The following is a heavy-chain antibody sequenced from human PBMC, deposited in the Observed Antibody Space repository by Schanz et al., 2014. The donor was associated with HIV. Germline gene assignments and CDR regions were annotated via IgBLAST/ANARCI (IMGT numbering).Heavy chain of an antibody. V-gene: IGHV3-23*01. D-gene: IGHD6-25*01. CDR1: RFTFNTYA. CDR3: AKGFSSAAWENWFDP. J-gene: IGHJ5*02. CDR2: IDNNGGRT. Sequence: EVQLLESGGGLVQPGGSLRLSCVASRFTFNTYAMAWVRQAPGKGLECASSIDNNGGRTYYADSVKGRFTVSRDNSKNTLFLQMRSLSVDDTAVYYCAKGFSSAAWENWFDPWGQGTLVTVSS.